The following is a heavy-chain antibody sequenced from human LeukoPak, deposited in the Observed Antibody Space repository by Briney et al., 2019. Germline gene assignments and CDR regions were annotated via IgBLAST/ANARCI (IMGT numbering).Heavy chain of an antibody. V-gene: IGHV4-34*01. CDR3: ARKLESYYYYYGMDV. D-gene: IGHD1-7*01. CDR2: TNHSGST. Sequence: SETLSLTCTVSGGSISSYYWSWIRQPPGKGLEWIGETNHSGSTNYNPSLKSRVTISVDTSKNQFSLKLSSVTASDTAVYYCARKLESYYYYYGMDVWGQGTTVTVSS. J-gene: IGHJ6*02. CDR1: GGSISSYY.